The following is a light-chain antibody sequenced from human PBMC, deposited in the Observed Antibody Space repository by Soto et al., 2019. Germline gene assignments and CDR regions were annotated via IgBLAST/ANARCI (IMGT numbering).Light chain of an antibody. CDR1: QSVSSY. J-gene: IGKJ4*01. V-gene: IGKV3-15*01. CDR3: QQYNNWPPLT. CDR2: GAS. Sequence: EIEMTQSPSTLSVSRGERVTLSCRASQSVSSYLAWYQQKPGQAPKLLIYGASTRPTGIPARFSGSGSGTEFTLTISSLQSEDFAVYYCQQYNNWPPLTFGGGTKVEIK.